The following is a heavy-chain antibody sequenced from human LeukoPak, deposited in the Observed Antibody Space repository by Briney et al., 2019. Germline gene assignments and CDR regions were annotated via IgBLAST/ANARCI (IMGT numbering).Heavy chain of an antibody. Sequence: PSETLSLTCTVSGGSISSHYYWIWIRQPPGKGLEWIGSIFYSGSTYYNPSLKSRVTISVDTSKNQFSLKLSSLTAADTAVYYCARRRAEGGSNGHYNWFDPWSQGILVTVSS. CDR1: GGSISSHYY. J-gene: IGHJ5*02. V-gene: IGHV4-39*01. D-gene: IGHD6-13*01. CDR3: ARRRAEGGSNGHYNWFDP. CDR2: IFYSGST.